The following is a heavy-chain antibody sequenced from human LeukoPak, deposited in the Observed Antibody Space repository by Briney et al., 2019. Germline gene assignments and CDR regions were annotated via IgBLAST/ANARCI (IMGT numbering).Heavy chain of an antibody. CDR3: VRQPPGVYDTTQNWFDP. CDR2: IAPSDSYT. Sequence: GESLKISCKVSGYSFPSYWITWVRQVPGKGLEWMGRIAPSDSYTNYNPSFEGHVTMSVEKSITTVYLQRSSLKASDTAMYYCVRQPPGVYDTTQNWFDPWGQGTLVTVSS. J-gene: IGHJ5*02. D-gene: IGHD3-22*01. V-gene: IGHV5-10-1*01. CDR1: GYSFPSYW.